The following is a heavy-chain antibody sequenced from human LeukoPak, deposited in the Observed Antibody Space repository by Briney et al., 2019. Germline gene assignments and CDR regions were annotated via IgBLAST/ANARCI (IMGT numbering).Heavy chain of an antibody. J-gene: IGHJ4*02. D-gene: IGHD1-26*01. V-gene: IGHV4-59*08. CDR3: VKSGGYGLIDY. CDR2: IYYSGST. Sequence: SEILSLTCTVSGGSISSYYWSWIRQPPGKGLEWIGYIYYSGSTNYNASLQSRVTISIDTSKNQFSLRLSSVTAADTAMYYCVKSGGYGLIDYWGQGTRVTVSS. CDR1: GGSISSYY.